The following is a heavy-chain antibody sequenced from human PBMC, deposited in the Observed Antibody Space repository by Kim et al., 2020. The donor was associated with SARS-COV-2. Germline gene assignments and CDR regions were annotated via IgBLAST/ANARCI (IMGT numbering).Heavy chain of an antibody. Sequence: GGSLRLSCAASGFTVSSNYMSWVRQAPGKGLEWASVIYSGGSTYNADSLKGSFTISRDNSKNTLYLQMNSLRAEDTAVYYCARREWGSRRFDPWGQGTLVTVSS. D-gene: IGHD7-27*01. CDR3: ARREWGSRRFDP. J-gene: IGHJ5*02. CDR2: IYSGGST. V-gene: IGHV3-66*04. CDR1: GFTVSSNY.